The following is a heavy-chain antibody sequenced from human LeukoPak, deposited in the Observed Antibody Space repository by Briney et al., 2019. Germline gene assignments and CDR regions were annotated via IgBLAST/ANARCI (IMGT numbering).Heavy chain of an antibody. CDR1: GFTFSSYS. D-gene: IGHD6-13*01. J-gene: IGHJ4*02. Sequence: HPGGSLRLSCAASGFTFSSYSMNWVRQAPGKGLEWVSAISGSGHSTYYADSVKGRFTISRDNSKNTLYLQMNSLRAEDTAVYYCAKDFSSWPHYFDYWGQGTLVTVSS. CDR3: AKDFSSWPHYFDY. V-gene: IGHV3-23*01. CDR2: ISGSGHST.